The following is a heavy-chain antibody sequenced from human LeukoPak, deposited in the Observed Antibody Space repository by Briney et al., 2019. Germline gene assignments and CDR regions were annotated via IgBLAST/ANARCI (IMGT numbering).Heavy chain of an antibody. D-gene: IGHD3-3*01. V-gene: IGHV4-39*06. CDR2: IYYSGST. Sequence: SETLSLTCTVSGGSISSSSYYWGWIRQPPGKGLEWIGSIYYSGSTYYNPSLKSRVTISVDTSKNQFPLKLSSVTAADTAVYYCARDASNYDFWSGYYTAHWFDPWGQGTLVTVSS. J-gene: IGHJ5*02. CDR1: GGSISSSSYY. CDR3: ARDASNYDFWSGYYTAHWFDP.